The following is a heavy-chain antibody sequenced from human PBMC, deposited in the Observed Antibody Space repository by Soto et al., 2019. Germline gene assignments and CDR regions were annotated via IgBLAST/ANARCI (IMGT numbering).Heavy chain of an antibody. D-gene: IGHD3-3*01. Sequence: SETLSLTCTVSGGSISSSSYYWGWIRQPQGKGLEWIGSIYYSGSTYYNTSLKSRVTISVETSKNQFSLKLSSVTAADTAVYYCARLEGITIFGVVIPDYWGQGTLVTVSS. J-gene: IGHJ4*02. CDR2: IYYSGST. CDR1: GGSISSSSYY. CDR3: ARLEGITIFGVVIPDY. V-gene: IGHV4-39*01.